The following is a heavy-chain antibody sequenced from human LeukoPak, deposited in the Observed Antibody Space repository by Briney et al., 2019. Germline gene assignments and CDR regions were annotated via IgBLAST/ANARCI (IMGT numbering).Heavy chain of an antibody. D-gene: IGHD3-10*01. CDR3: ARESKLLWFGELLYYFDY. V-gene: IGHV1-69*05. Sequence: ASVKVSCKASGGTFSSYAISLVRQAPGRGLEWMGRIIPIFGTANYAQKFQGRVTITTDESTSTAYMELSSLRSEDTAVYYCARESKLLWFGELLYYFDYWGQGTRVTVSS. J-gene: IGHJ4*02. CDR1: GGTFSSYA. CDR2: IIPIFGTA.